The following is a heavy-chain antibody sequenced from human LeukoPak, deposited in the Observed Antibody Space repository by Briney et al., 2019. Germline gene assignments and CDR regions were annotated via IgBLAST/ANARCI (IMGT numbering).Heavy chain of an antibody. CDR1: GYTFTSYG. Sequence: ASVKVSCKASGYTFTSYGISWVRQAPGQGLEWMGWISAYNGNTNYAQKLQGRVTMTTDTSTSTAYMELRSLRSDDTAVYYCARGRGGTGSLGHLIDYWGQGTLVTVSS. V-gene: IGHV1-18*01. CDR3: ARGRGGTGSLGHLIDY. CDR2: ISAYNGNT. D-gene: IGHD1-1*01. J-gene: IGHJ4*02.